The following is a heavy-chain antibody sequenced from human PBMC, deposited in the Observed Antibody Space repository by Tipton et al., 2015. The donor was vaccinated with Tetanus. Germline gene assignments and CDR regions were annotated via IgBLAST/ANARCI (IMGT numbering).Heavy chain of an antibody. CDR1: GGSFTDYS. J-gene: IGHJ6*02. Sequence: LRLSCAVYGGSFTDYSWSWIRQPPGQGLEWIGEVNQAGNTDYIPSLKGRVTMSLDTSKSQLSLNLISVTAADTAVYYCARGPRTRIYDSSGYSFRYFYGMDVWGLGATVTVSS. CDR2: VNQAGNT. CDR3: ARGPRTRIYDSSGYSFRYFYGMDV. V-gene: IGHV4-34*01. D-gene: IGHD3-22*01.